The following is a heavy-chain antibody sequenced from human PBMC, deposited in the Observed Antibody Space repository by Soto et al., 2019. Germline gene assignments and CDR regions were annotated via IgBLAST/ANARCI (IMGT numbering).Heavy chain of an antibody. CDR2: IYWDDDK. J-gene: IGHJ5*02. CDR1: GFSLSTSGVG. CDR3: AHSALAPAFIGNLFDP. Sequence: QITLKESGPTLVKPTQTLTLTCTFSGFSLSTSGVGVGWIRQPPGKALEWLALIYWDDDKGYSPSLKSRLTITNYTSKNQVFLTMTNMDPVDTATYYCAHSALAPAFIGNLFDPWCQGTLVTVSS. V-gene: IGHV2-5*02. D-gene: IGHD1-26*01.